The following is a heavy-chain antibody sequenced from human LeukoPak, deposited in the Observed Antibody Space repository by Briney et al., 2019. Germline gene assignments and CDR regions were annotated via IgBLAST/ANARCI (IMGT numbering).Heavy chain of an antibody. CDR1: GFSLSTTGVG. CDR2: VYWNDDK. Sequence: SGPTLVKPTQTLMLTCTFSGFSLSTTGVGVNWIRQSPGKALEWLALVYWNDDKRYSPSLRSRLTITRDTSKNQVVLTMTNMDPVDTATYYCAHRGGAVTGHYYFDYWGQGTLVTVSS. CDR3: AHRGGAVTGHYYFDY. J-gene: IGHJ4*02. V-gene: IGHV2-5*01. D-gene: IGHD6-19*01.